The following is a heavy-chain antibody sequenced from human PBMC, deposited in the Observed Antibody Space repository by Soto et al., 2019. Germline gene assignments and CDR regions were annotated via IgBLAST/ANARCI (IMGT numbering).Heavy chain of an antibody. CDR2: ISGSGGTV. J-gene: IGHJ4*02. CDR3: ARVFWSGVNDY. D-gene: IGHD3-3*01. Sequence: GGSLRLSCEASGFFFSRYEMSWVRQAPGKGLEWISYISGSGGTVKYADSVRGRFTISRDNAKNSLYLQMDSLRAEDAAVYYCARVFWSGVNDYWSQGSQVTVSS. V-gene: IGHV3-48*03. CDR1: GFFFSRYE.